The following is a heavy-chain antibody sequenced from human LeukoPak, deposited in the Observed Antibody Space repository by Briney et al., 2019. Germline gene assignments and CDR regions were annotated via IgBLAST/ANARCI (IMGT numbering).Heavy chain of an antibody. CDR3: AREDGRWELHY. D-gene: IGHD1-26*01. CDR2: ISSNGDGT. J-gene: IGHJ4*02. CDR1: GFTFSSYA. V-gene: IGHV3-64*01. Sequence: PGGSLRLSCAASGFTFSSYAMHWVRQAPGKGLEYVSAISSNGDGTYYANSVKGGFTISRDNSKNTLYLQMGSLRVEDMAVYYCAREDGRWELHYWGQGTLVTVSS.